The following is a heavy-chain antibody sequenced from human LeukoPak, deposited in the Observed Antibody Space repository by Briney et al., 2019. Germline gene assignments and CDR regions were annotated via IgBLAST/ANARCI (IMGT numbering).Heavy chain of an antibody. CDR3: TTGNYPGSFDY. CDR1: GVTLSNAW. V-gene: IGHV3-15*01. J-gene: IGHJ4*02. Sequence: PGGSLRLSCAVSGVTLSNAWMSWVRQAPGKGLEWVGRIKCKTDGGTTDYPAPVKGRFTISRDDSKNTLYLQMNSLKTEDTAVYYCTTGNYPGSFDYWGQGTLVTVSS. D-gene: IGHD1-7*01. CDR2: IKCKTDGGTT.